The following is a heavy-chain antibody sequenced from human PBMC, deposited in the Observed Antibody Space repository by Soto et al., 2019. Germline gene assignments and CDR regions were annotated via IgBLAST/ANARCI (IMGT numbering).Heavy chain of an antibody. CDR3: ARDLPIHGTTLHYYMDV. CDR2: ISSNGGST. J-gene: IGHJ6*03. Sequence: PGGPLRLSCAASGFTFSSYAMHWVRQAPGKGLEYVSAISSNGGSTYYANSVKGRFTISRDNSKNTLYLQMGSLRAEDMAVYYCARDLPIHGTTLHYYMDVWGKGTTVNVSS. V-gene: IGHV3-64*01. CDR1: GFTFSSYA. D-gene: IGHD1-1*01.